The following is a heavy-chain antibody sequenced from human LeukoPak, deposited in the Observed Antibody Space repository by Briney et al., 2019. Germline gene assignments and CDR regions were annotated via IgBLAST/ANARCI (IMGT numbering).Heavy chain of an antibody. CDR2: ISSSSSYI. J-gene: IGHJ5*01. CDR3: ARIYDFWSGYFNSVDS. Sequence: GGSLRLSCAASGFTFSSHTMNWVRQAPGKGLEWVSSISSSSSYIYYADSVKGRFTISRDNAKNSLYLRMNSLRAEDTAVYYCARIYDFWSGYFNSVDSWGQGTLVTVSS. CDR1: GFTFSSHT. V-gene: IGHV3-21*01. D-gene: IGHD3-3*01.